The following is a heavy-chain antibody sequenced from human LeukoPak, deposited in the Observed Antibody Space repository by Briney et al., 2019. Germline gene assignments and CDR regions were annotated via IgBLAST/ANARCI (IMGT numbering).Heavy chain of an antibody. CDR3: ARGSWRLVRGAASFES. CDR1: RFTFSNYG. D-gene: IGHD3-10*01. J-gene: IGHJ4*02. V-gene: IGHV3-30*19. CDR2: IWYDGSNK. Sequence: GRSLRLSCAASRFTFSNYGMHWVRQAPGKGLEWVAVIWYDGSNKYYADSVKGRFTISRDNSKNTLYLQMNSLRAEDTAVYYCARGSWRLVRGAASFESWGQGTLVTVSS.